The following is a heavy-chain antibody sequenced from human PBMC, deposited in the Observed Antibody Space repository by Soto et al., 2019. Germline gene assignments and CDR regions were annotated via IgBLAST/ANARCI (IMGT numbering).Heavy chain of an antibody. V-gene: IGHV3-21*01. J-gene: IGHJ6*02. Sequence: EVPLVESGGGLVKPGGSVRLSCAASGFTFNTYSMNWVRQAPGKGLEWVSSISSSSSYIYYADSVKGRFAISRDNAKNSLYLQMNSLRAEDTAVYYCARGHDPFSSGYPYYYYYGMDVWGQGTTVTVSS. CDR2: ISSSSSYI. D-gene: IGHD3-22*01. CDR3: ARGHDPFSSGYPYYYYYGMDV. CDR1: GFTFNTYS.